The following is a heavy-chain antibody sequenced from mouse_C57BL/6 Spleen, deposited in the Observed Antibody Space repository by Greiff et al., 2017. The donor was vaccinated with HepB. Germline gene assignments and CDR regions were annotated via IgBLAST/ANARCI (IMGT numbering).Heavy chain of an antibody. V-gene: IGHV5-4*01. CDR2: ISDGGSYT. D-gene: IGHD1-1*01. Sequence: EVKLVESGGGLVKPGGSLKLSCAASGFTFSSYAMSWVRQTPEKRLEWVATISDGGSYTYYPDNVKGRFTISRDNAKNNLYLQMSHLKSEDTAMYYCARDNSSLYYFDYWGQGTTLTVSS. CDR3: ARDNSSLYYFDY. CDR1: GFTFSSYA. J-gene: IGHJ2*01.